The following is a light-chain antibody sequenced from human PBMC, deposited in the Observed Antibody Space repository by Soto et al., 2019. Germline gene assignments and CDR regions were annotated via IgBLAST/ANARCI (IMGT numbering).Light chain of an antibody. J-gene: IGKJ1*01. Sequence: AIQMTQSPSSLSASVGDRVTITCRASQDIRNDLGWYQQKPGTAPKLLIYGTSTLQSGVPSRFAGSGSGTDFTLTINSLQPGDFATYYCLQDSAYPRTFGQGTRVEVQ. V-gene: IGKV1-6*01. CDR1: QDIRND. CDR2: GTS. CDR3: LQDSAYPRT.